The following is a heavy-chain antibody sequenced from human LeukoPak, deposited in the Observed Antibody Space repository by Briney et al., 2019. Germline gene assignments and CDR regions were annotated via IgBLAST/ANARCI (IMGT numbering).Heavy chain of an antibody. V-gene: IGHV1-46*01. Sequence: GASVKVSCKASGYTFTSYYMHWVRQAPGQGLEWMGIINPSGGSTSYAQKFQGRVTMTRDTSTSTVYMELSSLRSEDTAVYYCARVGSVEMATILFYYWGQGTLVTVSS. CDR2: INPSGGST. CDR3: ARVGSVEMATILFYY. J-gene: IGHJ4*02. CDR1: GYTFTSYY. D-gene: IGHD5-24*01.